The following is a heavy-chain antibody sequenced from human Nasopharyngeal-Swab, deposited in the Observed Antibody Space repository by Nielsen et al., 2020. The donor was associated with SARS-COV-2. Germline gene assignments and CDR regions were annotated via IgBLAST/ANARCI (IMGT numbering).Heavy chain of an antibody. CDR3: ATDAPGSGFALDT. CDR2: IWYDGSNK. D-gene: IGHD3-22*01. V-gene: IGHV3-30*02. Sequence: GESLKISCAASGFTFSTYAMHWVRQAPGKGLEWVTFIWYDGSNKEYADAVKGRFTISRDNSKNTVLLQMNSLRVEDTAVYYCATDAPGSGFALDTWGQGTMVTVLS. CDR1: GFTFSTYA. J-gene: IGHJ3*02.